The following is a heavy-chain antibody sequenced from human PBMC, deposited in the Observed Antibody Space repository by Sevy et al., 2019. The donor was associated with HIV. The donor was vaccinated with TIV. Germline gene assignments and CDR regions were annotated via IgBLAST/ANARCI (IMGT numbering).Heavy chain of an antibody. V-gene: IGHV3-30*02. Sequence: GGSLRLSCAASGFTFNFHGMHWVRQAPGKGLEWVAFIGHEGSNKYMADSVRGRFTISRDNSKNTLFLQMNSLTVEDTAVYYCARETDNSARWLDPWGQGTLVTVSS. CDR2: IGHEGSNK. CDR1: GFTFNFHG. D-gene: IGHD4-4*01. J-gene: IGHJ5*02. CDR3: ARETDNSARWLDP.